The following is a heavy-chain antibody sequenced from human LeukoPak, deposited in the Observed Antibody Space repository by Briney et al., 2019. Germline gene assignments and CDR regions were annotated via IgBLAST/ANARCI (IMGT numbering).Heavy chain of an antibody. CDR1: GGTLTSHT. V-gene: IGHV1-69*08. CDR3: ARVNLRGSQYNWFDP. D-gene: IGHD1-26*01. Sequence: SVKVSCKASGGTLTSHTFSWVRQAPGQGLEWMGRITPIIDSAKYAENFRDRVTITADKSTSTVYMELSSLRSEDTAVYFCARVNLRGSQYNWFDPWGQGTLVTVSS. CDR2: ITPIIDSA. J-gene: IGHJ5*02.